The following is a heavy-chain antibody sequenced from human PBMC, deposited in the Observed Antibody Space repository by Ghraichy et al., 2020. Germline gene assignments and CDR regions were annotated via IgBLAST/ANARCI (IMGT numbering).Heavy chain of an antibody. J-gene: IGHJ6*02. CDR2: IKQDGGGT. Sequence: GGSLRLSCEVSGLTFSSYWMSWVRQAPGKGLEWVANIKQDGGGTYYVDSVKGRFTISRDNSDNSLYLQLNSLRDEDTAVYYCAGDRRPGSYRGLDVWGQGTTVTVSS. V-gene: IGHV3-7*03. CDR3: AGDRRPGSYRGLDV. D-gene: IGHD2-2*02. CDR1: GLTFSSYW.